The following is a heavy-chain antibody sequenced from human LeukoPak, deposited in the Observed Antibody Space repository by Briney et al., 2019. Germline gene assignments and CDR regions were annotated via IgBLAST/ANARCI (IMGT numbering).Heavy chain of an antibody. D-gene: IGHD2-2*02. CDR2: MNPNSGNT. Sequence: ASVKVTYKASGYTFTSYDINWVRQATGQGLEWMGWMNPNSGNTGYAQKFQGRVTMTRNTSISTAYMELSSLRSEDTAVYYCARGIVVVPAAILDPYWFDPWGQGTLVTVSS. CDR1: GYTFTSYD. CDR3: ARGIVVVPAAILDPYWFDP. V-gene: IGHV1-8*01. J-gene: IGHJ5*02.